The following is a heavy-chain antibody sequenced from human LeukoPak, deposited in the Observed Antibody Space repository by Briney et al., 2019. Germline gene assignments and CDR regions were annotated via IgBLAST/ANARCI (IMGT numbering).Heavy chain of an antibody. CDR2: IIPILGIA. Sequence: GASVKVSCKASEATFTSNAFSWGRKALGQGLGWMGRIIPILGIANYAQKFQGRVTITADKSTSTAYMELSSLRSEDTAVYYCARGGIVGATIDYWGQGTLVTVSS. V-gene: IGHV1-69*04. CDR1: EATFTSNA. D-gene: IGHD1-26*01. J-gene: IGHJ4*02. CDR3: ARGGIVGATIDY.